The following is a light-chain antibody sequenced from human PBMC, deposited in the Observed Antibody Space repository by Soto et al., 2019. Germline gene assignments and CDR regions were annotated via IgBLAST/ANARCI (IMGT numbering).Light chain of an antibody. J-gene: IGLJ1*01. CDR2: EVS. CDR3: SSYTTTDPYV. Sequence: QSALTQPASVSVSPGQSITISCTGTSSDVGAYDYVSWYQQHPGKAPKYLIYEVSNRPSGVSDRFSGSKSGTTASLTISGLQAEDEADYYCSSYTTTDPYVFGTGTKVTVL. V-gene: IGLV2-14*01. CDR1: SSDVGAYDY.